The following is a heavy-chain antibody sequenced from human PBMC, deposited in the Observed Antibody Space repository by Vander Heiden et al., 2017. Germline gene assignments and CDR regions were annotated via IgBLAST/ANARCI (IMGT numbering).Heavy chain of an antibody. CDR1: GFTFSNYT. CDR2: ISYDGNQK. J-gene: IGHJ4*02. D-gene: IGHD3-10*01. V-gene: IGHV3-30-3*01. Sequence: QVQPVESGGGVVPPGRSLRLSCAGPGFTFSNYTMHWVRQAPGKGLEWVALISYDGNQKYYADSVKGRFTISRDNSTSTLYLQMYSLKVEDTALYYCAGRDGAADYWGQGTLVTVSS. CDR3: AGRDGAADY.